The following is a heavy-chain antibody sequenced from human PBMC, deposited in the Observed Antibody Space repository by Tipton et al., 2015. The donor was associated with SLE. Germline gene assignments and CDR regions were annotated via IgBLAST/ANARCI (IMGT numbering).Heavy chain of an antibody. CDR2: IYYSGST. CDR1: GGSIGSYY. J-gene: IGHJ3*02. D-gene: IGHD3-22*01. CDR3: ARHWDYYDSSGYLHDAFDI. Sequence: TLSLTCTVSGGSIGSYYWSWIRQPPGKGLEWIGYIYYSGSTNYNPSLKSRVTISVDTSKNQFSLKLSSVTAADTAVYYCARHWDYYDSSGYLHDAFDIWGQGTMVTVSS. V-gene: IGHV4-59*08.